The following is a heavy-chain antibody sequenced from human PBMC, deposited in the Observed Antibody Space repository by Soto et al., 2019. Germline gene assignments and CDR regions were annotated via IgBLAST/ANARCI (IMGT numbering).Heavy chain of an antibody. J-gene: IGHJ6*02. V-gene: IGHV4-30-2*01. CDR3: VRQGFGALHGLVDV. CDR1: GGSISSGVYS. Sequence: SLTLSLTCTVSGGSISSGVYSWSWNRKPPGQGLEWIAYIYHSVSTYYNPSLKSRVTISVDRSKNQFSLKLSSVTAADTAVYYCVRQGFGALHGLVDVWGQGTTVTVSS. D-gene: IGHD3-10*01. CDR2: IYHSVST.